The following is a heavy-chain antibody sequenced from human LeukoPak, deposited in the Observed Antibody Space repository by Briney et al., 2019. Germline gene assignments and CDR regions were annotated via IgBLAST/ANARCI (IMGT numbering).Heavy chain of an antibody. CDR1: GFTFSSYA. V-gene: IGHV3-23*01. D-gene: IGHD6-13*01. J-gene: IGHJ4*02. CDR3: ARGIAAASDY. Sequence: PGGSLRLSCAASGFTFSSYAMSWVRQAPGKGLEWVSGISGSGGSTYYAASVKGRFTISRDNSKNSLYLQMNSLRAEDTAVYYCARGIAAASDYWGQGTLVTVSS. CDR2: ISGSGGST.